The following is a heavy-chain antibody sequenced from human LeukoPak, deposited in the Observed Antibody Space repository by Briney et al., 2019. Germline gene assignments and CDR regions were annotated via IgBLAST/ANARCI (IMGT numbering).Heavy chain of an antibody. CDR1: GFTFSSYS. CDR3: AKGDYYGSGSYPD. D-gene: IGHD3-10*01. Sequence: GGSLRLSCAASGFTFSSYSMNWVRQAPGKGLEWVSVISGSGGSTYYADSVKGRFTISRDNSKNTLYLQMNSLRAEDTAVYYCAKGDYYGSGSYPDWGQGTLVTVSS. V-gene: IGHV3-23*01. CDR2: ISGSGGST. J-gene: IGHJ4*02.